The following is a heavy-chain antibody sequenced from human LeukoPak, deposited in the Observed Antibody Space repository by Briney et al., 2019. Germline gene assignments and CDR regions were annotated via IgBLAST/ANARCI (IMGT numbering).Heavy chain of an antibody. D-gene: IGHD6-19*01. CDR2: IHTSGST. Sequence: SETLSLTCTVSGGSISNYHWSWIRQPAGKGLEWIGQIHTSGSTNYNPPLKSRVSMSIDTSEDQVSLTIRSVTAADTAFYYCARRDISSGWSFDYWGQGTLVTVSS. J-gene: IGHJ4*02. CDR1: GGSISNYH. V-gene: IGHV4-4*07. CDR3: ARRDISSGWSFDY.